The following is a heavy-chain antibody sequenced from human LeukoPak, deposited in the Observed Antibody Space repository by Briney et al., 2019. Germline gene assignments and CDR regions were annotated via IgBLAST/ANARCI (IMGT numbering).Heavy chain of an antibody. D-gene: IGHD4-17*01. CDR3: ARDYYGGYALDY. Sequence: GGSLRLSCAASGFTFSSYSMNWVRQAPGKGLEWVSSISSSSYIYYADSVKGRFTISRDNPKNSLYLQMNSLRAEDTAVYYCARDYYGGYALDYWGQGTQVTVSS. V-gene: IGHV3-21*01. CDR1: GFTFSSYS. CDR2: ISSSSYI. J-gene: IGHJ4*02.